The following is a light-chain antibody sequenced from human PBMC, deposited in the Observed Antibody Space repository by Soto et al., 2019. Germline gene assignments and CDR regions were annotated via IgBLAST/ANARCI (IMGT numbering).Light chain of an antibody. CDR1: QSISSW. CDR3: QQYNIYWT. V-gene: IGKV1-5*01. CDR2: DAS. Sequence: DIQMTQSPSTLSASVGDRVTITCRASQSISSWLAWYHQKPGKSPKLLIYDASTLESGVPSRFSGSGSGTDFTLTIDSLQPDDFATYYCQQYNIYWTFGQGTKVDIK. J-gene: IGKJ1*01.